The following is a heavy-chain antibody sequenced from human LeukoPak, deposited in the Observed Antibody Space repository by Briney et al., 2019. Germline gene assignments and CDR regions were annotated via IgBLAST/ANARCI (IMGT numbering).Heavy chain of an antibody. CDR1: GGSISSHY. Sequence: SETLYLTCTVSGGSISSHYWSWIRQPPGKGLEWIGYIYYSGSTNYNPSLKSRVTISVDTSKNQFSLKLSSVTAADTAVYYCAREIPKRFDPWGQGTLVTVSS. V-gene: IGHV4-59*11. J-gene: IGHJ5*02. CDR2: IYYSGST. CDR3: AREIPKRFDP.